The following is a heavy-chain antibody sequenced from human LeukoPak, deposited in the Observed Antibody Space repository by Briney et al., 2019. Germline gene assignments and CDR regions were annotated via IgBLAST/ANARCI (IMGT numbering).Heavy chain of an antibody. D-gene: IGHD2-2*01. Sequence: GGSLRLSCAASGFTFSSYGMNWVRQAPGKGLEWVAVIWYDGSNKYYADSVKGRFTISRDNSKNTLYLQMNSLRAEDTAVYYCARGVLEVVVPAATPYYYYYYGMDVWGQGTTVTVSS. CDR1: GFTFSSYG. V-gene: IGHV3-33*08. CDR2: IWYDGSNK. J-gene: IGHJ6*02. CDR3: ARGVLEVVVPAATPYYYYYYGMDV.